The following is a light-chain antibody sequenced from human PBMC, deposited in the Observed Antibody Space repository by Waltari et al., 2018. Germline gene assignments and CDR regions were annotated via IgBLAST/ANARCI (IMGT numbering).Light chain of an antibody. CDR3: SSYAGTYTGV. V-gene: IGLV2-11*01. CDR1: SSYVGGYNY. J-gene: IGLJ3*02. Sequence: QSALTQPRSVSESPGQSVTISCTGTSSYVGGYNYISWYHHHPGKAPKLSIYDVTKRPSGVPERFSASKSGNTASLTISGLRAEDEADYYCSSYAGTYTGVFGGGTKLTVL. CDR2: DVT.